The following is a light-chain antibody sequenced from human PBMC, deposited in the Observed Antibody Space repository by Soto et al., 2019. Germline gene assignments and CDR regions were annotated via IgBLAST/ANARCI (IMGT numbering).Light chain of an antibody. CDR1: SSNIGAGYD. Sequence: QSVLTQPPSVSGAPGQRVTISCTGSSSNIGAGYDVHWYQQLPGTAPKVLIYGNNNRPSGVPDRFSGSKSGTSASLAITGLQAEDVADYYCQSYDTSLSAYVLGTGTKVTVL. J-gene: IGLJ1*01. CDR3: QSYDTSLSAYV. CDR2: GNN. V-gene: IGLV1-40*01.